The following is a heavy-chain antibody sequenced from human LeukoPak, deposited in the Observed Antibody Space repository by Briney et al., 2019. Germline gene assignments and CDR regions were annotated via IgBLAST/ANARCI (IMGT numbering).Heavy chain of an antibody. V-gene: IGHV4-4*07. Sequence: PSETLSLTCTVSGGSISSDHWSWIRQPAGKELEWIGLIYTTGSTNYNPSLKSRVTMSVDTSKNQFSLKLSSVTAADTAVYYCAIPGGDYGDSLDYWGQGTLVTVSS. CDR3: AIPGGDYGDSLDY. CDR1: GGSISSDH. CDR2: IYTTGST. D-gene: IGHD4-17*01. J-gene: IGHJ4*02.